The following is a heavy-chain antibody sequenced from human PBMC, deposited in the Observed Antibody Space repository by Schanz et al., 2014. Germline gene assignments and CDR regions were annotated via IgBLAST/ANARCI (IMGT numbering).Heavy chain of an antibody. V-gene: IGHV4-39*01. D-gene: IGHD3-10*01. Sequence: QVQLQESGPGLVKPSETLSLTCTVSGGSVSNNRYSWNWVRLPPGKGLEWIGEISHVGSTNYNSSLQGRVTPSVDSSQNQFSLKRPSVTAADTAVYFCARARRITSFRGIVFGYWGQGSLVTVSS. CDR2: ISHVGST. J-gene: IGHJ4*02. CDR3: ARARRITSFRGIVFGY. CDR1: GGSVSNNRYS.